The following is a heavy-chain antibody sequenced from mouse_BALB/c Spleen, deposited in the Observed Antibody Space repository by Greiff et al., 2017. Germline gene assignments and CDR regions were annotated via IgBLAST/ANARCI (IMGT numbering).Heavy chain of an antibody. V-gene: IGHV5-6*01. D-gene: IGHD5-1-1*01. CDR1: GFTFSSYG. CDR2: ISSGGSYT. CDR3: ARHKNSDWFAC. J-gene: IGHJ3*01. Sequence: EVQLVESGGDLVKPGGSLKLSCAASGFTFSSYGMSWVRQTPDKRLEWVATISSGGSYTYYPDSVKGRFTISRDNAKNTLYLQMSSLKSEDTAMYYCARHKNSDWFACWGRGTLVTVSA.